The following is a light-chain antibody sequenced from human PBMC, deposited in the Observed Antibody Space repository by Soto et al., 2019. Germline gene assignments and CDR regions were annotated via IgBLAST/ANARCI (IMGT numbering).Light chain of an antibody. J-gene: IGKJ1*01. CDR2: GAS. CDR3: QQYGSSPSK. Sequence: ELVLTQSPGTMSLSPGERATLSCRASQSVSSSYLAWYQHKPGQAPRLLIYGASSRATGIPDRFSGSGSGTDFTLTISRLEPEDFAVYYCQQYGSSPSKFGQGTKVEIK. CDR1: QSVSSSY. V-gene: IGKV3-20*01.